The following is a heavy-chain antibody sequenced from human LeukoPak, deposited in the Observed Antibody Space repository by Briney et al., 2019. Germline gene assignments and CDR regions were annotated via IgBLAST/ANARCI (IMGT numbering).Heavy chain of an antibody. J-gene: IGHJ4*02. CDR2: ISGSGGTT. D-gene: IGHD3-16*01. V-gene: IGHV3-23*01. CDR3: VLRGGATDY. Sequence: GGSLRLSCAASGFTFSSYAMNWVRQAPGKGLEWVSTISGSGGTTYYADSVKGRFTISRDNSRNTLYLQMNSLRAEDTAVYYCVLRGGATDYWGQGTLVTVSS. CDR1: GFTFSSYA.